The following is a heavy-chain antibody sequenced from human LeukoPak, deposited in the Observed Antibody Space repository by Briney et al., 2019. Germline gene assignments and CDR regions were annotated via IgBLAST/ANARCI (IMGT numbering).Heavy chain of an antibody. CDR3: AREPPITPRDGHGIDL. CDR1: DNSISRGHY. Sequence: PSETLSLTCTVSDNSISRGHYWGWIRQPPGKGLEWIGGMHHRGSRYYNASLKSRVTIEVDMSKNQFYLKLTSVTAADTAVYYCAREPPITPRDGHGIDLWGHGTVVIVAS. V-gene: IGHV4-38-2*02. CDR2: MHHRGSR. J-gene: IGHJ3*01. D-gene: IGHD3-16*01.